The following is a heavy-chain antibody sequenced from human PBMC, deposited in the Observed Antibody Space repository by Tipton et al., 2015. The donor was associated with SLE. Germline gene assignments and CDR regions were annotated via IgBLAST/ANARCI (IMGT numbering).Heavy chain of an antibody. D-gene: IGHD3-9*01. Sequence: TLSLTCTVSGGSISSSTYYWGWIRQPPGKGLEWLGSIYYSGSTYYNPSLKSRVTISVDTSKNQFSLKLSSVTAADTAVYYCARLHLDYDLLTGYYGLGFGYFAYWGQGALVTVSS. CDR1: GGSISSSTYY. CDR3: ARLHLDYDLLTGYYGLGFGYFAY. J-gene: IGHJ4*02. V-gene: IGHV4-39*01. CDR2: IYYSGST.